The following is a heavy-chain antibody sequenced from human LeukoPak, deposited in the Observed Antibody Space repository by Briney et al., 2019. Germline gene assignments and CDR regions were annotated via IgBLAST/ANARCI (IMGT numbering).Heavy chain of an antibody. CDR2: IYYSGST. Sequence: SETLSLTCTVSGGSISSYYWSWIRQPPGKGLEWIGYIYYSGSTNYNPSLKSRVTISVDTSKNQFSLKLSSVTAADTAVYYCARDSRFGVITKIPFDYWGQGTLVTVSS. V-gene: IGHV4-59*12. J-gene: IGHJ4*02. CDR1: GGSISSYY. D-gene: IGHD3-22*01. CDR3: ARDSRFGVITKIPFDY.